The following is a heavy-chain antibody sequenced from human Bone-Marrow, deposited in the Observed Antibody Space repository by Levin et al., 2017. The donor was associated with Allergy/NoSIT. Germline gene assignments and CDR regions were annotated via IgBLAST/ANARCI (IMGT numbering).Heavy chain of an antibody. CDR1: GFTFSTYS. V-gene: IGHV3-21*01. Sequence: GESLKISCVASGFTFSTYSMHWVRQAPGKGLEWVSSITGSDSYIYQADSVRGRFTISRDNTKNSLYLQVDSLRAEDTAGYYCARDENRGYCSGGSCYRVAFDIWGQGTMVTVSS. J-gene: IGHJ3*02. CDR3: ARDENRGYCSGGSCYRVAFDI. CDR2: ITGSDSYI. D-gene: IGHD2-15*01.